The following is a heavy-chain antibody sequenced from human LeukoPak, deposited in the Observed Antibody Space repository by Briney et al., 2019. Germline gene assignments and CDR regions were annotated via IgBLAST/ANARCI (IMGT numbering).Heavy chain of an antibody. D-gene: IGHD3-22*01. CDR3: AKEPDSSGYFGY. Sequence: GGSLRLSCTASGFTFSSYAMSWVRQAPGKGLEWVSAISDSGSSTYYSDSVKGRFTISRDNSKNTLSLQMNSLRADDTAVYYCAKEPDSSGYFGYWGQGTLVTVSS. V-gene: IGHV3-23*01. CDR1: GFTFSSYA. J-gene: IGHJ4*02. CDR2: ISDSGSST.